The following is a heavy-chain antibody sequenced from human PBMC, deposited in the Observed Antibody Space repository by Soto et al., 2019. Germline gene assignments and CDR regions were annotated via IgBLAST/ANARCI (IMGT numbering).Heavy chain of an antibody. CDR1: GFSFSTYG. V-gene: IGHV3-30*18. D-gene: IGHD6-6*01. CDR3: AKVVRADSTSSNFYYYSGMDV. CDR2: ISNDGSNK. J-gene: IGHJ6*02. Sequence: QVQMVESGGSVVQPGRSLRLSCAASGFSFSTYGMHWVRQAPGKGLEWMAVISNDGSNKYYADSVKGRFTISRDNSKDTLFLQMNSLRGEDTAVYYCAKVVRADSTSSNFYYYSGMDVWGQGTTVTVSS.